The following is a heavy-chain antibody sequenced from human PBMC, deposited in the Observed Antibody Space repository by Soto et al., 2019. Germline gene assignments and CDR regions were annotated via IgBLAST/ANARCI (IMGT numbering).Heavy chain of an antibody. D-gene: IGHD3-10*01. CDR2: IYYSGNT. CDR3: ARHLKLIYGSGTQTRRTRLTYFQH. Sequence: SETLYLTCTVSGGSVSSTTYYWGWIREPPGKGLEWIGSIYYSGNTYYNPSLKSRVTISVDTSKNQFSLKLSSVSAADTAVYYCARHLKLIYGSGTQTRRTRLTYFQHWGQGTLVTVS. V-gene: IGHV4-39*01. J-gene: IGHJ1*01. CDR1: GGSVSSTTYY.